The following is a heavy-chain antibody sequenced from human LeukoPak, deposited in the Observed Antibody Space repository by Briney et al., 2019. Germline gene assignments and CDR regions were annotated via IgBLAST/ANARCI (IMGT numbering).Heavy chain of an antibody. CDR1: GYTFTSYG. CDR2: ISAYNGNT. Sequence: GASVKVSCKASGYTFTSYGISWVRQAPGQGLEWMGWISAYNGNTDYAQKLQGRVTMTTDTSTSTTYMELRSLRSDDTAVYYCARRGVPAATNYFDYWGQGTLVTVSS. D-gene: IGHD2-2*01. CDR3: ARRGVPAATNYFDY. J-gene: IGHJ4*02. V-gene: IGHV1-18*04.